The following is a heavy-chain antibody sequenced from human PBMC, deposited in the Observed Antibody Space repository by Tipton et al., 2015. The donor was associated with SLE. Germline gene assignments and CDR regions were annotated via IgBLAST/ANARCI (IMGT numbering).Heavy chain of an antibody. CDR2: IRYDGTNQ. CDR1: EFTFSNYG. Sequence: SLRLSCAASEFTFSNYGMHWVRQAPGKGLEWVAFIRYDGTNQYYADSVKGRFTISRDNAKNSLYLLMNSLRAEDTAVYYCARDGGITTDIDVWGKGITVTVSS. CDR3: ARDGGITTDIDV. D-gene: IGHD3-10*01. J-gene: IGHJ6*03. V-gene: IGHV3-30*02.